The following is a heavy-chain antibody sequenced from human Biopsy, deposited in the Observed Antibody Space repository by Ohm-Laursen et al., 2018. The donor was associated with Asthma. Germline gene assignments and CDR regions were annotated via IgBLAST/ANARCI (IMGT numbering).Heavy chain of an antibody. CDR3: ARGDSSGWSHYYFDY. CDR1: RFAVSRGH. J-gene: IGHJ4*02. D-gene: IGHD6-19*01. Sequence: SLRLSCAASRFAVSRGHMFWVRQAPGKGLEWVSVIYSGGTSHTADSVRGRFTISRDFSKNTLHLQMHSLRVEDTAVYYCARGDSSGWSHYYFDYWGQGTLVTVSS. V-gene: IGHV3-53*01. CDR2: IYSGGTS.